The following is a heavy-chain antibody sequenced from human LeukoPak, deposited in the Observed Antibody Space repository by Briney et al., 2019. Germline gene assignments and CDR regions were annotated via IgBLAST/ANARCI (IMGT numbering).Heavy chain of an antibody. Sequence: ASVKVSCKASGYTFTSYGINWVRQAPGQGLEWMGWISPYNGNTNYAQKLQGRVTMTTDTSTSTAYMELRSLISDDTAVYYCARTPLGSPVRYYFDYWGQGTLVTVSS. CDR3: ARTPLGSPVRYYFDY. D-gene: IGHD1-26*01. V-gene: IGHV1-18*01. CDR1: GYTFTSYG. CDR2: ISPYNGNT. J-gene: IGHJ4*02.